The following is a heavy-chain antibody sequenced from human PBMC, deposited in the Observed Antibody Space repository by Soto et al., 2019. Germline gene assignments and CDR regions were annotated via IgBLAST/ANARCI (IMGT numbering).Heavy chain of an antibody. V-gene: IGHV4-39*01. J-gene: IGHJ4*02. CDR3: ASHLESTTYFDY. CDR2: ISHTGSP. Sequence: SETLSLTCTVSGGSISNSDYFWAWMRQPPGKGLEWVGTISHTGSPRYNPSLKSRVTISVDTSKNQFSLRLPSVTAADTAVFYCASHLESTTYFDYWGRGT. CDR1: GGSISNSDYF. D-gene: IGHD1-1*01.